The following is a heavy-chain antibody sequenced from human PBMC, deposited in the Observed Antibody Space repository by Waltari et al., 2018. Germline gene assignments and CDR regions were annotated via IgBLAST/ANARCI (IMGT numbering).Heavy chain of an antibody. CDR3: ARVAGYGDSTSFEY. CDR1: GFTFSSYS. CDR2: ISSSSSTI. J-gene: IGHJ4*02. V-gene: IGHV3-48*04. Sequence: EVQLVESGGGLVQPGGSLRLSCAASGFTFSSYSMNWVRQAPGKGLEWVSYISSSSSTIYYADSVKGRFTISRDNAKNSLYLQMNSLRAEDTAVYYCARVAGYGDSTSFEYWGQGTLVTVSS. D-gene: IGHD4-17*01.